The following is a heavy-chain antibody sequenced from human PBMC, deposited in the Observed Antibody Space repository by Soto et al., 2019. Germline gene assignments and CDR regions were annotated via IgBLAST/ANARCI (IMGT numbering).Heavy chain of an antibody. V-gene: IGHV1-3*01. Sequence: ASVKVSCKASGYTFTSYAMHWVRQAPGQRLEWMGWINAGNGNTKYSQKFQGRVTITRDTSASTAYMELSSLRSEDTAVYYCARAASFGAVLVVVPPRRAYYYYGMDVWGQGTTVTVSS. CDR2: INAGNGNT. D-gene: IGHD2-15*01. J-gene: IGHJ6*02. CDR1: GYTFTSYA. CDR3: ARAASFGAVLVVVPPRRAYYYYGMDV.